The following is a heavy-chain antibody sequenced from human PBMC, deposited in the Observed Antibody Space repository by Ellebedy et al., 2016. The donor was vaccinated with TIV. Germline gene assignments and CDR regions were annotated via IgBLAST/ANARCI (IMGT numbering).Heavy chain of an antibody. CDR1: GFSFSTYW. CDR3: TRDVDETGRTWAGPES. CDR2: IRGDGDGK. Sequence: GESLKISCAASGFSFSTYWMHSVRQAPGKGLVWVSRIRGDGDGKSYADSVKARFDLTRDNAKNTLYLQMNSLTAEDTAVYYCTRDVDETGRTWAGPESWGQGTLVIVSS. D-gene: IGHD1-26*01. J-gene: IGHJ5*02. V-gene: IGHV3-74*01.